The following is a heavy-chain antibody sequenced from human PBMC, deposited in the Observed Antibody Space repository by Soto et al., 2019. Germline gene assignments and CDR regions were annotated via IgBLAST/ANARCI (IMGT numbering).Heavy chain of an antibody. J-gene: IGHJ6*03. V-gene: IGHV3-73*01. D-gene: IGHD2-2*01. Sequence: EVQLVESGGGLVQPGGSLKLSCAASGFTFSGSAMHWVRQASGKGLEWVGRIRSKANSYATAYAASVKGRFTISRDDSKNTAYLKMNSLKTEDTAVYYCTRLVVPAARVWDYYYVMDVWGKGTTVTVS. CDR2: IRSKANSYAT. CDR3: TRLVVPAARVWDYYYVMDV. CDR1: GFTFSGSA.